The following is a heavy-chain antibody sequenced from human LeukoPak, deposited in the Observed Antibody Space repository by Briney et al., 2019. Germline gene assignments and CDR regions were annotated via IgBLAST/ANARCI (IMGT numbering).Heavy chain of an antibody. CDR3: ARSFAYDSSGYYQNWFDP. CDR2: INPNSGGT. J-gene: IGHJ5*02. CDR1: GYTFTGYY. D-gene: IGHD3-22*01. Sequence: ASVKVSCKASGYTFTGYYMHWVRQAPGQGLEWMGWINPNSGGTNYAQKFQGRVTMTSDTSISTAYMELSRLRSDDTAVYYCARSFAYDSSGYYQNWFDPWGQGTLVTVSS. V-gene: IGHV1-2*02.